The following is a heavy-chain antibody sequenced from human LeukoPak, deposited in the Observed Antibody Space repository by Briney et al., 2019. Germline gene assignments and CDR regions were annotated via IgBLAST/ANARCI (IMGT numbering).Heavy chain of an antibody. CDR3: ARHGSGSYYYYYYYMDV. CDR2: ISSYNDNT. D-gene: IGHD3-10*01. V-gene: IGHV1-18*01. Sequence: ASVKVSCKASGYTFSNYGISWVRQAPGQGLEWMGWISSYNDNTNYAQKLQGRVTMTTDTSTSTAYMELRSLRSDDTAVYYCARHGSGSYYYYYYYMDVWGKGTTVTISS. J-gene: IGHJ6*03. CDR1: GYTFSNYG.